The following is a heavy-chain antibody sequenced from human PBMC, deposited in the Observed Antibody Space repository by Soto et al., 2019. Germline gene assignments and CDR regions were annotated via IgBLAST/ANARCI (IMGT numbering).Heavy chain of an antibody. D-gene: IGHD5-12*01. CDR3: ARQGSGSEYPQYYYYGIDV. Sequence: VELVQSGAEVEKPGAAVRISCKTSGYTFTAYYIHWVRQAPGQGLEWMGWINPNSGVANYAQNFQGRVTMTRDTAISTVYMELTKMRSEDTTIYYCARQGSGSEYPQYYYYGIDVWGQGTTADASS. J-gene: IGHJ6*02. V-gene: IGHV1-2*02. CDR2: INPNSGVA. CDR1: GYTFTAYY.